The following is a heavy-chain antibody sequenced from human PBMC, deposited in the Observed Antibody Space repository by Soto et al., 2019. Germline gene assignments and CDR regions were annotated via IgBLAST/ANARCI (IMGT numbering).Heavy chain of an antibody. J-gene: IGHJ4*01. V-gene: IGHV3-23*01. Sequence: PGGSLRLSCAPSGIPFRSYSMSLGPPAPGKGLEWVSAISGSGGSTYYADSVKGRFTISRDNSKNTLYLQMNSLKTEDTGIYYCTTDSYSTMIVVRFDYWGHGTLVTVSS. D-gene: IGHD3-22*01. CDR3: TTDSYSTMIVVRFDY. CDR1: GIPFRSYS. CDR2: ISGSGGST.